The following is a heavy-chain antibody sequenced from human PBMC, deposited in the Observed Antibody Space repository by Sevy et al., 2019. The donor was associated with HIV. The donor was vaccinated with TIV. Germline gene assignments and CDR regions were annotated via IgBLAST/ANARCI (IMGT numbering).Heavy chain of an antibody. CDR1: GFTFDDYA. CDR2: ISWNSGSI. V-gene: IGHV3-9*01. J-gene: IGHJ6*02. Sequence: GGSLRLSCAASGFTFDDYAMHWVRQAPGKGLEWVSGISWNSGSIGYADSVKGGFTISRDNAKNSLYLQMNSLRAEDTALYYCAKAQKAFLQFLSMDVWGQGTTVTVSS. CDR3: AKAQKAFLQFLSMDV. D-gene: IGHD2-21*01.